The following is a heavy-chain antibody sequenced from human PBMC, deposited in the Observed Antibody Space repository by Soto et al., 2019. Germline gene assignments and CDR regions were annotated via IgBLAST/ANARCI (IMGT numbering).Heavy chain of an antibody. Sequence: GGSLRLSCAASGFTFTTYWMHCVRQVPGKGLVWVSRINGDGSSTTYADSVKGRFTISRDNAKNTLYLQMNSLRAEHTAVYYCTRGPRASSTGTGAHWGQGTLVTVSS. CDR1: GFTFTTYW. J-gene: IGHJ4*02. CDR3: TRGPRASSTGTGAH. V-gene: IGHV3-74*01. CDR2: INGDGSST. D-gene: IGHD1-1*01.